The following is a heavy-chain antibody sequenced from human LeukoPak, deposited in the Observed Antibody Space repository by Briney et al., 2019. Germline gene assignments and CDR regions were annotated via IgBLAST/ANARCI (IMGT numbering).Heavy chain of an antibody. D-gene: IGHD3-10*01. Sequence: GASVKVSCKASGYTFTSYGISWVRQAPGQGLEWMGWISAYNGNTNYAQKLQGRVTMTTDTSTSTAYMELRSLRSDDTAVYYCARDAFYYYGSGSYDPRFDYWGQEPWSPSPQ. CDR2: ISAYNGNT. J-gene: IGHJ4*01. CDR1: GYTFTSYG. CDR3: ARDAFYYYGSGSYDPRFDY. V-gene: IGHV1-18*04.